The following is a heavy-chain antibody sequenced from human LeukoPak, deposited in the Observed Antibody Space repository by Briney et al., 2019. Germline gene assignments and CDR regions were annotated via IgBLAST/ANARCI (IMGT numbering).Heavy chain of an antibody. CDR3: ATYRQVLLPFES. J-gene: IGHJ4*02. CDR2: IFPSGGEI. V-gene: IGHV3-23*01. CDR1: GFTFSTFA. Sequence: GGSLRLSCAASGFTFSTFAMIWVRQPPGKGLEWVSSIFPSGGEIHYADSVRGRFTISRDNSKSTLSLQMNRLRAEDTAIYYCATYRQVLLPFESWGQGTLVTVSS. D-gene: IGHD2-8*02.